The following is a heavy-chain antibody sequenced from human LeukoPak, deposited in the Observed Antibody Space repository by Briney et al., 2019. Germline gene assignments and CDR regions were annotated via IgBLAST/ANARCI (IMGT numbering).Heavy chain of an antibody. V-gene: IGHV3-33*01. CDR1: GFTFSSYG. D-gene: IGHD3-10*01. CDR3: ARDFVPSSGPQGLGRIWFGEAREIAWYYGMDV. Sequence: PGGSLRLSCAASGFTFSSYGMHWVRQAPGKGLEWVAVIWYDGSNKYYADSVKGRFTISRDNSKNTLYLQMNSLRAEDTAVYYCARDFVPSSGPQGLGRIWFGEAREIAWYYGMDVWGQGTTVTVSS. J-gene: IGHJ6*02. CDR2: IWYDGSNK.